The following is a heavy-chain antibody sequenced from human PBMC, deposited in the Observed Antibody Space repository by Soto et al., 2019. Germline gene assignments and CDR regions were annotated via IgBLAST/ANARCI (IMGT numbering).Heavy chain of an antibody. D-gene: IGHD3-22*01. CDR1: GGSISSGGYY. J-gene: IGHJ4*02. Sequence: SETLSLTCTVSGGSISSGGYYWSWIRQHPGKGLEWIGYIYYSGSTYYNPSLKSRVTISVDTSKNQFSLKLSSVTAADTAVYYCARDRYDSSGSDYWGQGTLVTVSS. CDR3: ARDRYDSSGSDY. CDR2: IYYSGST. V-gene: IGHV4-31*03.